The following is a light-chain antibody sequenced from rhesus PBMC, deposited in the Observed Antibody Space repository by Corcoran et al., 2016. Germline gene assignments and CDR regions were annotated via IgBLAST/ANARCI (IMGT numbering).Light chain of an antibody. V-gene: IGKV3-24*01. Sequence: EIVMTQSPATLSLSPGERATLSCRASQSVSSSLAWYQQKPGQVPRLLIYGASSRATGIPDRFSGSGSGTDFTLTIRSLEPEDVSVYYCLQHSTWYSFGQGTKVEIK. CDR2: GAS. CDR1: QSVSSS. J-gene: IGKJ2*01. CDR3: LQHSTWYS.